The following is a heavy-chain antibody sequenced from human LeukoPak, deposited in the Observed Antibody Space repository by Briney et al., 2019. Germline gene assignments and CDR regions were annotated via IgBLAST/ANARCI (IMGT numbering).Heavy chain of an antibody. CDR3: ARDTVVPAAIWFDP. CDR1: GYTFTGYY. Sequence: ASVKVSCKASGYTFTGYYMHWVRQPPGQGLEWMGWINPNSGGTNYAQKFQGRVTMTIDTSTSTAYMYLRRRRSNDTAVYYCARDTVVPAAIWFDPWGQGTLVTVSS. D-gene: IGHD2-2*01. J-gene: IGHJ5*02. CDR2: INPNSGGT. V-gene: IGHV1-2*02.